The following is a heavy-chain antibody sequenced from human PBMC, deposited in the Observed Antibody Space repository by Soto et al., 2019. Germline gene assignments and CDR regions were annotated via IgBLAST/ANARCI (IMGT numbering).Heavy chain of an antibody. Sequence: EAHLLQSGGGLVRPGGSLRLSCAASRFTFGDYAMSWVRQAPGKRLEWVSGIGGDVCDTDYADFVRGRVIVSRENSKSTLFLQMNSLRVEDTAVYYCVKDRVQASSVWDPFDIWGQGTMVTVSS. CDR1: RFTFGDYA. CDR2: IGGDVCDT. CDR3: VKDRVQASSVWDPFDI. D-gene: IGHD1-26*01. J-gene: IGHJ3*02. V-gene: IGHV3-23*01.